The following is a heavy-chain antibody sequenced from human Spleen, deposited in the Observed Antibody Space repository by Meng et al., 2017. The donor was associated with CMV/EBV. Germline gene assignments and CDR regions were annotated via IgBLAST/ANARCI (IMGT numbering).Heavy chain of an antibody. CDR3: ARAGDFWSGHVYGMDV. V-gene: IGHV3-11*01. CDR1: GFTFSDYY. D-gene: IGHD3-3*01. J-gene: IGHJ6*02. CDR2: ISSSGSTI. Sequence: GGSLRLSXAASGFTFSDYYMSWIRQAPGKGLEWVSYISSSGSTIHYADSVKGRFTISRDNAQNSLYLQMNSLRAEDTAVYYCARAGDFWSGHVYGMDVWGQGTTVTVSS.